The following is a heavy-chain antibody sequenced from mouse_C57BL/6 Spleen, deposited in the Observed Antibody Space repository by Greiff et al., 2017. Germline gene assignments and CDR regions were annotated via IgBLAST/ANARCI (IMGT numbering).Heavy chain of an antibody. CDR2: INPGSGGT. CDR3: ARSGISTDGSSPFDY. CDR1: GYAFTNYL. J-gene: IGHJ2*01. V-gene: IGHV1-54*01. Sequence: QVQLKQSGAELVRPGTSVKVSCKASGYAFTNYLIEWVKQRPGQGLEWIGVINPGSGGTNYNEKFKGKATLTADKSSSTAYMQLSSLTSEDSAVYFCARSGISTDGSSPFDYWGQGTTLTVSS. D-gene: IGHD1-1*01.